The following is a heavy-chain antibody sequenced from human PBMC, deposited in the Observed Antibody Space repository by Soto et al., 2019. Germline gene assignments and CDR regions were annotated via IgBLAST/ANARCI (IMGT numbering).Heavy chain of an antibody. CDR2: IYYSAST. CDR3: ARGIGGYAHFDY. Sequence: SETLSLTCTVSGGSVSSGSYYWSWIRQPPGKGLEWIGYIYYSASTNYNPSLKSRVTISVDTSKNQFSLKVSSVTAADTAVYYCARGIGGYAHFDYWGQGTLVTVSS. V-gene: IGHV4-61*01. CDR1: GGSVSSGSYY. D-gene: IGHD3-22*01. J-gene: IGHJ4*02.